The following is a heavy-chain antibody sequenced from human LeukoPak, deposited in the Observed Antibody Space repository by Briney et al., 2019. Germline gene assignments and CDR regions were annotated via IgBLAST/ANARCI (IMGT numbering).Heavy chain of an antibody. Sequence: GGSLRLSCAASGFTFSTDWMHWVRQAPGKGLEWVANIKQDGSEKYYVDSVKGRFTISRDNAKNSLYLQMNSLRAEDTAVYYCARASYSGYDFGYWGQGTLVTVSS. J-gene: IGHJ4*02. CDR2: IKQDGSEK. CDR3: ARASYSGYDFGY. D-gene: IGHD5-12*01. V-gene: IGHV3-7*01. CDR1: GFTFSTDW.